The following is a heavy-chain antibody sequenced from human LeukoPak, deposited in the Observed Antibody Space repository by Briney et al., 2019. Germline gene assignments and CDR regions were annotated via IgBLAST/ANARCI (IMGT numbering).Heavy chain of an antibody. CDR2: IYTVGNT. CDR1: GFTVSSNY. J-gene: IGHJ4*02. D-gene: IGHD5-18*01. Sequence: GGSLRLSCAASGFTVSSNYMSWVRQAPGRGLEWVSVIYTVGNTYYAESVKGRFTISRDNSKNTLYLQMNRLRAEDTAVYYCARGYSYGYFDYWGQGTLVTVSS. CDR3: ARGYSYGYFDY. V-gene: IGHV3-53*01.